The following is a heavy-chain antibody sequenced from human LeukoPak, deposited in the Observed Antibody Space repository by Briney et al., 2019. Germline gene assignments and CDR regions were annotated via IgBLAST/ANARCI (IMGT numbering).Heavy chain of an antibody. CDR3: ARGGYATRQGFDY. J-gene: IGHJ4*02. V-gene: IGHV4-39*07. D-gene: IGHD5-12*01. Sequence: SETLSLTCTVSGGSISSSTYYWGCIRQPPGKGLEWIGSITYSGSTYYNPSLKSRVTISLDTSKNQFSLKLSSVTAADTAVCYCARGGYATRQGFDYWGQGTLVTVSS. CDR1: GGSISSSTYY. CDR2: ITYSGST.